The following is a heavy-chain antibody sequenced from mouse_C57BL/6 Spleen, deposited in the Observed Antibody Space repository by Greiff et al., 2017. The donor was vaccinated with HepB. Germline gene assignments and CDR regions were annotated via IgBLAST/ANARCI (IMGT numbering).Heavy chain of an antibody. D-gene: IGHD1-1*01. J-gene: IGHJ3*01. CDR2: IYPGGGYT. Sequence: QVQLKESGAELVRPGTSVKMSCKASGYTFTNYWIGWAKQRPGHGLEWIGDIYPGGGYTNYNEKFKGKATLTADKSSSTAYMQFSSLTSEDSAIYYCASYYGSSYWFAYWGQGTLVTVSA. CDR3: ASYYGSSYWFAY. V-gene: IGHV1-63*01. CDR1: GYTFTNYW.